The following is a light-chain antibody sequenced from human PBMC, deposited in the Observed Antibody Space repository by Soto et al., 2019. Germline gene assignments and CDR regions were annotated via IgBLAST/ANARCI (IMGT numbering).Light chain of an antibody. V-gene: IGKV3-15*01. J-gene: IGKJ4*01. CDR3: QQYNDWPCT. CDR2: GAS. CDR1: QSVNSN. Sequence: EIVMTQSPATLSVSPGERATLSCRASQSVNSNLAWYQQKPGQAPRILIYGASTRATAIPARFSGSGSGTEFTLTISSLQSEDFAVYYCQQYNDWPCTFGGGTKVEIK.